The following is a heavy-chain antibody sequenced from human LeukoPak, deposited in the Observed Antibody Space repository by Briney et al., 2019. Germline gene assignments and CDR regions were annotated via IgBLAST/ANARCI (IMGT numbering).Heavy chain of an antibody. CDR1: GFTLSSYA. V-gene: IGHV3-64*01. CDR2: ISSNGGST. Sequence: GGSLRLSCAASGFTLSSYAMHWVRQAPGKGLEYVSAISSNGGSTYYANSVKGRFTISRDNSKNTLYLQMGSLRAEDMAVYYCARGRIRADYWGQGTLVTVSS. CDR3: ARGRIRADY. J-gene: IGHJ4*02.